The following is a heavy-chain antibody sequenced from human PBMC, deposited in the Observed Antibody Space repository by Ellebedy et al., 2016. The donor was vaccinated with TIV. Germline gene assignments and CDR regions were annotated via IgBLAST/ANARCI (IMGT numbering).Heavy chain of an antibody. Sequence: GESLKISCAASGFTLTTYPMPWVRQAPGKGLEWVSAISIDGSDTFYADSVKGRFTVSRDNSKKTLHLQMNSLGAEDTAVYLCASLLTSSGWPVEHWGQGTLVTVSS. V-gene: IGHV3-30*03. CDR2: ISIDGSDT. D-gene: IGHD6-25*01. CDR1: GFTLTTYP. CDR3: ASLLTSSGWPVEH. J-gene: IGHJ1*01.